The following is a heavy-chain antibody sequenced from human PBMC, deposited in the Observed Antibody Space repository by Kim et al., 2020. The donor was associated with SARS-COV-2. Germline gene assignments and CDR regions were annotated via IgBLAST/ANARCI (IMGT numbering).Heavy chain of an antibody. CDR1: GYTLTELS. D-gene: IGHD1-7*01. J-gene: IGHJ5*02. Sequence: ASVKVSCKVSGYTLTELSMHWVRQAPGKGLEWMGGFDPEDGETIYAQKFQGRVTMTEDTSTDTAYMELSSLRSEDTAVYYCATAPDPRITGTTTDWFDPWGQGTLVTVSS. CDR3: ATAPDPRITGTTTDWFDP. CDR2: FDPEDGET. V-gene: IGHV1-24*01.